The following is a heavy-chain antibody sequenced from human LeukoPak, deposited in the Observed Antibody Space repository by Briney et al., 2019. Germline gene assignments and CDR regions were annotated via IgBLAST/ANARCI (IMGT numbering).Heavy chain of an antibody. CDR1: GGSISSYY. D-gene: IGHD6-13*01. J-gene: IGHJ4*02. CDR3: ARLRKAAGSLPDY. V-gene: IGHV4-59*01. Sequence: SETLSLTCTVSGGSISSYYWSWIRQPPEKGLEWIGYIYYSGSTNYNPSLKSRVTISVDTSKNQFSLKLSSVTAADTAVYYCARLRKAAGSLPDYWGQGTLVTVSS. CDR2: IYYSGST.